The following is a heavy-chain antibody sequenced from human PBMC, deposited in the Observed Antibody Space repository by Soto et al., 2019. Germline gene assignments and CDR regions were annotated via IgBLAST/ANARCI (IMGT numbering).Heavy chain of an antibody. Sequence: EVHLVESGGGFRKPGESLRLSCVASGFIFDSAWMNWVRQAPGKGLEWVVRVRSNSGGGIKDYAAPVNGRFTVSRDDSEGTLYLQMNSLNIEDTAVYYCTGDVPSVPGPSDYWGRGTLVTVSS. J-gene: IGHJ4*01. CDR1: GFIFDSAW. CDR2: VRSNSGGGIK. V-gene: IGHV3-15*07. D-gene: IGHD4-17*01. CDR3: TGDVPSVPGPSDY.